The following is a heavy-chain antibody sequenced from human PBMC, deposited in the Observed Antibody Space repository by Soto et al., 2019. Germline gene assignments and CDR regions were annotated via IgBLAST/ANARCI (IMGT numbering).Heavy chain of an antibody. J-gene: IGHJ6*03. D-gene: IGHD3-10*01. Sequence: QVQLVQSGAEVKKPGASVKVSCKASGYTFTSYGISWVRQAPGQGLEWMGWISAYNGNTNYAQKLQGRVTMTTDTSPSTAYMELRSLRSDDTAVYYCARGALLWCGELSEAPYYYYYYMDVWGKGTTVTVSS. V-gene: IGHV1-18*01. CDR3: ARGALLWCGELSEAPYYYYYYMDV. CDR2: ISAYNGNT. CDR1: GYTFTSYG.